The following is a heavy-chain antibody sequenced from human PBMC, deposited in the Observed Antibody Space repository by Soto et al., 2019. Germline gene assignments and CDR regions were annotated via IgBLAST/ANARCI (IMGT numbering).Heavy chain of an antibody. D-gene: IGHD1-26*01. CDR3: AKNRNSGSYYPFDY. Sequence: EVPLLESGGGVVQPGGSLRLSCAASGFSFSSYAMSWVRQAPGKGLEWVSGISGSGGGTNYADSVKGRFTISRDNSKNTLFLQMNSLRAGDTAEYYCAKNRNSGSYYPFDYWGQGTLVTVSS. CDR2: ISGSGGGT. V-gene: IGHV3-23*01. J-gene: IGHJ4*02. CDR1: GFSFSSYA.